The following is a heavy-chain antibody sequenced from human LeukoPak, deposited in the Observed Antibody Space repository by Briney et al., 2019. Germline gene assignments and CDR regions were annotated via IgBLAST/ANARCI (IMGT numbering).Heavy chain of an antibody. CDR3: ARDHYYGSGTPRY. D-gene: IGHD3-10*01. V-gene: IGHV1-2*02. CDR2: INPNSGGT. J-gene: IGHJ4*02. CDR1: GYTFTGYY. Sequence: ASVKVSCKASGYTFTGYYMHWVRQAPGQGLEWMGWINPNSGGTNYAQNFQGRVTMTRDTSITTAYMELSRLRSDDTAVYYCARDHYYGSGTPRYWGQGTLVTVSS.